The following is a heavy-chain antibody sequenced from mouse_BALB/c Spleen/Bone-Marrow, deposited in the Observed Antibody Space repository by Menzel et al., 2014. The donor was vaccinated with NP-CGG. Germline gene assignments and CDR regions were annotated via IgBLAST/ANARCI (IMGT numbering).Heavy chain of an antibody. Sequence: EVKLVESGGGLVQPGGSRKLSCAASGFTFSSFGMHWVRQAPEKGLEWVAYISNGSSTIYYADTVKGRFTISRDNPKNCRYLQMTSLRSEDTAMYYCARKGAMITHYYDVDYWGQGTSVTVSS. J-gene: IGHJ4*01. D-gene: IGHD2-4*01. CDR2: ISNGSSTI. CDR1: GFTFSSFG. V-gene: IGHV5-17*02. CDR3: ARKGAMITHYYDVDY.